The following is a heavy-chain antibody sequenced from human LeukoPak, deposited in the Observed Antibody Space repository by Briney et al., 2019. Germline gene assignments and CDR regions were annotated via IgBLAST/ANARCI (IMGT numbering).Heavy chain of an antibody. J-gene: IGHJ4*02. CDR2: ISSSGSTI. D-gene: IGHD6-19*01. CDR1: GFTFSSYE. Sequence: GGSLRLSCAASGFTFSSYEMNWVRQAPGKGLEWVSYISSSGSTIYYAGSVKGRFTISRDNSKNTLYLQMNSLRVEDTAVYYCAKDTSTIAVAGTCFDYWGQGTLVTVSS. V-gene: IGHV3-48*03. CDR3: AKDTSTIAVAGTCFDY.